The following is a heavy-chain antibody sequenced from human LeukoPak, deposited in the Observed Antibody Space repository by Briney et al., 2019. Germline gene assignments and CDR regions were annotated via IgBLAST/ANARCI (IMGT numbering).Heavy chain of an antibody. CDR2: ISYDGSNK. Sequence: PGRSLRLSCAASGFTFSSYAMHWVRQAPGKGLEWVAVISYDGSNKYYADSVKGRFTISRDNSKNTLYLQMNSLRAEDTAVYYCARRTMITFGGVIVYYYYYMDVWGKGTTVTISS. CDR3: ARRTMITFGGVIVYYYYYMDV. V-gene: IGHV3-30*04. CDR1: GFTFSSYA. J-gene: IGHJ6*03. D-gene: IGHD3-16*02.